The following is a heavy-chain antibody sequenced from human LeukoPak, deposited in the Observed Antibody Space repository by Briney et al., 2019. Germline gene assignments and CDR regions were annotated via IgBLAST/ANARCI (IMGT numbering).Heavy chain of an antibody. V-gene: IGHV4-34*01. CDR2: INHSGST. J-gene: IGHJ4*02. D-gene: IGHD6-19*01. CDR1: GGSFSGYY. CDR3: ARGRAGLAPFDY. Sequence: SETLSLTCAVYGGSFSGYYWSWIRQPPGKGLEWIGEINHSGSTNYNPSLKSRVTISVDTSKNQFSLKLSSVTAADTAVYYCARGRAGLAPFDYWGQGTLVTVSS.